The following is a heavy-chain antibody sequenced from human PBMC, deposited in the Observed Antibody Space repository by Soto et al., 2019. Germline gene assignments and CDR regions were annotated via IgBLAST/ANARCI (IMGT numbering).Heavy chain of an antibody. Sequence: ASVKVSCKVSGYTLTELSMHWVRQAPGKGLEWMGGFDPEDGETIYAQKFQGRVTMTEDTSTDTAYMELSSLRSEETAVYYCATEVRGVVYYYYGMDVWGQGTTVTVSS. J-gene: IGHJ6*02. V-gene: IGHV1-24*01. CDR3: ATEVRGVVYYYYGMDV. CDR1: GYTLTELS. D-gene: IGHD3-10*01. CDR2: FDPEDGET.